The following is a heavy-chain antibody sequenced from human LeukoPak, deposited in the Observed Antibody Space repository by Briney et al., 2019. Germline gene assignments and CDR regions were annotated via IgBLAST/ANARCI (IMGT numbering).Heavy chain of an antibody. D-gene: IGHD3-22*01. CDR2: IIPIFGTA. CDR1: GYTFTGYY. V-gene: IGHV1-69*13. Sequence: ASVKVSCKASGYTFTGYYMHWVRQAPGQGLEWMGGIIPIFGTANYAQKFQGRVTITADESTSTAYMELSSLRSEDTAVYYCAREDYYDSSGSDYWGQGTLVTVSS. J-gene: IGHJ4*02. CDR3: AREDYYDSSGSDY.